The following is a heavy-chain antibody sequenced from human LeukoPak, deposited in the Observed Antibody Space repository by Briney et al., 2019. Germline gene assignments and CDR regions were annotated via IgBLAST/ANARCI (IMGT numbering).Heavy chain of an antibody. CDR3: AKDLDSSSWYSPVDH. CDR1: GFTFSSYD. V-gene: IGHV3-30*02. J-gene: IGHJ4*02. CDR2: IRYDGSNK. Sequence: GGSLRLSCAASGFTFSSYDIHWVRQAPGKGLEWVAFIRYDGSNKYYADSVKGRFTISRDNSKNTLYVQMNSLRAEDTAVYYCAKDLDSSSWYSPVDHWGQGTLVTVSS. D-gene: IGHD6-13*01.